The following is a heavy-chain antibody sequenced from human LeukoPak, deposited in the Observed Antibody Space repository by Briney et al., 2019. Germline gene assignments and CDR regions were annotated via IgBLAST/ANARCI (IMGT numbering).Heavy chain of an antibody. D-gene: IGHD3-22*01. CDR2: ISASGYNT. CDR1: GFTFSSCG. Sequence: GGTLRLSCAGSGFTFSSCGMSWVRQAPGKGLEWVSTISASGYNTYYADAVQGRFTISRDNSKNTLFLQMNSLTAEGTAVYYCAKGAEEGVVITSVYYYYMDVWGKGTTVTVSS. V-gene: IGHV3-23*01. J-gene: IGHJ6*03. CDR3: AKGAEEGVVITSVYYYYMDV.